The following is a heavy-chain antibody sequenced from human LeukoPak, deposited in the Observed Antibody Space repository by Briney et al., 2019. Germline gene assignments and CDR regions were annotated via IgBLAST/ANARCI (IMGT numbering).Heavy chain of an antibody. CDR2: IYYSGST. CDR3: ARVTGYRIEDYFDY. D-gene: IGHD6-13*01. Sequence: SETLSLTCTVSGGSFSSYYWSWIRQPPGKGLEWIGYIYYSGSTNYNPSLKSRVTMSVETSKNEFSLKLRSVTAADTAVYYCARVTGYRIEDYFDYWGQGTLVTVSS. CDR1: GGSFSSYY. V-gene: IGHV4-59*01. J-gene: IGHJ4*02.